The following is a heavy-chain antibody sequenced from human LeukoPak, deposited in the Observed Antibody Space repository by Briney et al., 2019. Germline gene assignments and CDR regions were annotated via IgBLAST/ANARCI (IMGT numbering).Heavy chain of an antibody. V-gene: IGHV1-69*04. CDR3: ARDVETTVVTPGWGRWFDP. CDR1: GGTFSSYA. J-gene: IGHJ5*02. D-gene: IGHD4-17*01. CDR2: IIPILGIA. Sequence: SVKVSCKASGGTFSSYAISWVRQAPGQGLEWMGRIIPILGIANYAQKFQGRVTITADKSTSTAYMELSSLRSEDTAVYYCARDVETTVVTPGWGRWFDPWGQGTLVTVSS.